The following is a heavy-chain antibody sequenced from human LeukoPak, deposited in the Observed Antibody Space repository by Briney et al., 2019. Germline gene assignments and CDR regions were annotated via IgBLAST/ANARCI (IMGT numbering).Heavy chain of an antibody. CDR1: GFIIRTYW. J-gene: IGHJ4*02. V-gene: IGHV3-7*01. CDR2: IGEDESET. Sequence: NPGGSLRLSCAASGFIIRTYWMTWVRQAPGKGLEWVAHIGEDESETNYVDSVKGRFTISRDNAKNSLYLQMNSLRAEDTAVYYCARNRGTSDWGQGTRVTVSS. D-gene: IGHD1-1*01. CDR3: ARNRGTSD.